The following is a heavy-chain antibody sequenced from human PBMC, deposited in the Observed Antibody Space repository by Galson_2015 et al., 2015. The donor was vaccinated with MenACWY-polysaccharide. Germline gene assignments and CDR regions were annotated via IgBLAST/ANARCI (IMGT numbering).Heavy chain of an antibody. D-gene: IGHD3/OR15-3a*01. CDR2: LSGPGDAT. CDR3: AKDLHWYCMDV. J-gene: IGHJ6*02. CDR1: GFTFNKFY. Sequence: SLRLSCAASGFTFNKFYMAWVRQAPGKGPEWVSALSGPGDATFYADSVRGRFTISRDNSQNTLYLHMSSLRVDDTAVYFCAKDLHWYCMDVWGHGTTVTVS. V-gene: IGHV3-23*01.